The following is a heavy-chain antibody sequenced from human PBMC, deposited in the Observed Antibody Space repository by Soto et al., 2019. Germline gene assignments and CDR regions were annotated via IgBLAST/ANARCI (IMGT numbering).Heavy chain of an antibody. CDR2: ISAYNGNT. CDR1: GYTFTSYG. Sequence: QVPLVQSGAEVKKPGASVKVSCKASGYTFTSYGISWVRQAPGQGLEWMGWISAYNGNTNYAQKLQGRVTMTTDTSPPTAYMELRSLTSDDTAVYYCARDQRVTIFGVVSPFQHWGQGTLVPVSS. D-gene: IGHD3-3*01. V-gene: IGHV1-18*01. CDR3: ARDQRVTIFGVVSPFQH. J-gene: IGHJ1*01.